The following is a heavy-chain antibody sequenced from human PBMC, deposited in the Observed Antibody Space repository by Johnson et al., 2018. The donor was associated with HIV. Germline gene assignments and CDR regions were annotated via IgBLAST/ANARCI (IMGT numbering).Heavy chain of an antibody. CDR2: INWNGIST. V-gene: IGHV3-20*04. CDR3: ARGGRGHDAFDI. J-gene: IGHJ3*02. Sequence: VQLVESGGGVIRPGGSLRVSCVASGFNFDDYGMSWVRQAPGKGLEWVSGINWNGISTNYADSVKGLFTISRENAKNSLYLQMNSLRAGDTAVYYCARGGRGHDAFDIWGQGTMVTVSS. CDR1: GFNFDDYG.